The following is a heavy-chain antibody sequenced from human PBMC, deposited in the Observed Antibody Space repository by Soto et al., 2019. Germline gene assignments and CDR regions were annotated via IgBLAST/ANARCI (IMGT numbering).Heavy chain of an antibody. D-gene: IGHD5-12*01. Sequence: EVQLVESGGGLVKPGGSLRLSCAASGFTFSNAWMSWVRQAPGKGLEWVGHIKSKTDGGTTDYAAPVKGRFTISRDDSKNTLYLQMNSLKTEDTAVYYCTGYESRGGDYWGQGTLVTVSS. CDR1: GFTFSNAW. CDR2: IKSKTDGGTT. CDR3: TGYESRGGDY. V-gene: IGHV3-15*01. J-gene: IGHJ4*02.